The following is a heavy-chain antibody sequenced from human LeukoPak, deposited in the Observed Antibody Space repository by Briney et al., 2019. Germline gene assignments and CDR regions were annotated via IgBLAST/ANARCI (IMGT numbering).Heavy chain of an antibody. CDR2: FGLEDGET. V-gene: IGHV1-24*01. CDR3: AKDVGTGGMDV. J-gene: IGHJ6*02. D-gene: IGHD3/OR15-3a*01. CDR1: GYTLAELS. Sequence: ASVKVSCKVSGYTLAELSMHWVRQAPGKGLEWMGGFGLEDGETIYAQRFQGRVTMTEDTSTDTAYMQLGSLTSEDTAVYYCAKDVGTGGMDVWGQGTTVIVSS.